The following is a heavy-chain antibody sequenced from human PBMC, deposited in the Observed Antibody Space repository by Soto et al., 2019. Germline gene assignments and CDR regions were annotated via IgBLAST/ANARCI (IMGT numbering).Heavy chain of an antibody. V-gene: IGHV1-2*04. D-gene: IGHD3-16*02. J-gene: IGHJ3*02. CDR2: INPNSGGT. Sequence: ASVKVSCKASGYTFTSYGISWVRQAPGQGLEWMGWINPNSGGTNYAQKFQGWVTMTRDTSISTAYMELSRLRSDDTAVYYCAREELSSRMNDAFDIWGQGTMVTVSS. CDR3: AREELSSRMNDAFDI. CDR1: GYTFTSYG.